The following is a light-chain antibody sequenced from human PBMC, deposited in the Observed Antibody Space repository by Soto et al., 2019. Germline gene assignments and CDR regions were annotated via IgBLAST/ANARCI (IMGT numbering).Light chain of an antibody. V-gene: IGKV1-5*03. CDR3: QQYNSPWT. J-gene: IGKJ1*01. Sequence: DIPMTQSPSTLSASVGDRVTITCRASQSISSWLAWYQQKPGKAPKLLIYKASSLESGVPSRFSGSGSGTEFTLTISSLQPDDFANYYCQQYNSPWTFGQGTKVEI. CDR2: KAS. CDR1: QSISSW.